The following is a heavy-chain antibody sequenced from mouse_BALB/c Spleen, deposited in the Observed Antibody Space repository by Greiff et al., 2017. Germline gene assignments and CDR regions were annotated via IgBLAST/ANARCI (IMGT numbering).Heavy chain of an antibody. CDR1: GFTFSSYG. J-gene: IGHJ3*01. V-gene: IGHV5-6-3*01. D-gene: IGHD2-4*01. Sequence: EVMLVESGGGLVQPGGSLKLSCAASGFTFSSYGMSWVRQTPDKRLELVATINSNGGSTYYPDSVKGRFTISRDNAKNTLYLQMSSLKSEDTAMYYCARDRGITTRAWFAYWGQGTLVTVSA. CDR3: ARDRGITTRAWFAY. CDR2: INSNGGST.